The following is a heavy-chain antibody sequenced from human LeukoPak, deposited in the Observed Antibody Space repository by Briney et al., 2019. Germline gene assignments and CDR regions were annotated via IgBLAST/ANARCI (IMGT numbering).Heavy chain of an antibody. D-gene: IGHD6-6*01. CDR2: INHSGST. Sequence: SETLSLTCAVYGGSFSGYYWSWIRQPPGKGLEWIGEINHSGSTNYNPSLKSRVTISVDTSKNQFSLKLSSVTAADTAVYYCARVWRRGAIAARSLRFDYWGQGTLVTVSS. CDR3: ARVWRRGAIAARSLRFDY. V-gene: IGHV4-34*01. J-gene: IGHJ4*02. CDR1: GGSFSGYY.